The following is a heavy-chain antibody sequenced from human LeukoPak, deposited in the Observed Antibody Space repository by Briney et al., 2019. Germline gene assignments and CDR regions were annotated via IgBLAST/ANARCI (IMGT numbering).Heavy chain of an antibody. CDR3: ARVRRYFDWLLGPLDY. J-gene: IGHJ4*02. CDR2: ISYDGSNK. D-gene: IGHD3-9*01. V-gene: IGHV3-30*03. CDR1: GFTFSSYG. Sequence: GGSLRLSCAASGFTFSSYGMHWVRQAPGKGLEWVAVISYDGSNKYYADSVKGRFTISRDNSKNTLYLQMNSLRAEDTAVYYCARVRRYFDWLLGPLDYWGQGTLVTVSS.